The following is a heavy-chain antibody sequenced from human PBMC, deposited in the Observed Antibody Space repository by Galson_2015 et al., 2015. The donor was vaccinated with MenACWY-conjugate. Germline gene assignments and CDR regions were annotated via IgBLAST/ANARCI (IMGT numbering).Heavy chain of an antibody. D-gene: IGHD6-19*01. Sequence: SLRLSCAASGSTFSSYAMSWVRQAPGKGLEWVSVITGNGDSIYYADSVKGRFTISRDNSKSTLDLQMNSLRAEDTAVYFCAKWDSSGRTGYNYYGMDVWGQGTTVTVSS. CDR3: AKWDSSGRTGYNYYGMDV. J-gene: IGHJ6*02. V-gene: IGHV3-23*01. CDR1: GSTFSSYA. CDR2: ITGNGDSI.